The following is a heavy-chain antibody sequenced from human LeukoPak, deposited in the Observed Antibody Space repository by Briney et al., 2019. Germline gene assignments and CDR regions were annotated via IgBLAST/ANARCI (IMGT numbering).Heavy chain of an antibody. CDR2: INHSGST. CDR3: AGDMYYYDSSGYHEYFQH. D-gene: IGHD3-22*01. CDR1: GGSFSGYY. Sequence: SETLSLTCAVYGGSFSGYYWSWIRQPPGKGLEWIGEINHSGSTNYNPSLKSRVTISVDTSKNQFSLKLSSVTAADTAVYYCAGDMYYYDSSGYHEYFQHWGQGTLVTVSS. J-gene: IGHJ1*01. V-gene: IGHV4-34*01.